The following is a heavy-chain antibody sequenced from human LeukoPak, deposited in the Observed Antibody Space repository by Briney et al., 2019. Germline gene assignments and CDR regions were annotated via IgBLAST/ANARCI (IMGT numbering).Heavy chain of an antibody. V-gene: IGHV3-21*01. D-gene: IGHD3-10*01. CDR3: ARGSDLRFSYDY. CDR1: GFTFSSYS. J-gene: IGHJ4*02. Sequence: GGSLRLSCAASGFTFSSYSMNWVRQDPGKGLEWVSSISSSSSYIYYADSVKGRFTISRDNAKNSLYLQMNSLRAEDTAVYYCARGSDLRFSYDYWGQGTLVTVSS. CDR2: ISSSSSYI.